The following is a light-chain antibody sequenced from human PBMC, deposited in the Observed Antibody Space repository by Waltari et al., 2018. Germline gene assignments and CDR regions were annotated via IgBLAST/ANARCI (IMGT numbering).Light chain of an antibody. CDR3: QQYAGSTWT. CDR1: QSISSSY. J-gene: IGKJ1*01. V-gene: IGKV3-20*01. CDR2: AS. Sequence: DIVLTQSPGTLSLSPGETATLSCRASQSISSSYLAWYQQRPGQAPRLLIYASTRATGIPDRFSASGSGTDFTLTINRLEPEDFAMYYCQQYAGSTWTFGQGTKVEIK.